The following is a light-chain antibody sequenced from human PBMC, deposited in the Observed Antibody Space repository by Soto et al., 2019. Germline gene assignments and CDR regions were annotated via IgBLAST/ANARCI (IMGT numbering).Light chain of an antibody. Sequence: EIVLTQSPATLSLSPGERATLSCRASQSVSNSLAWYQQKPGQAPRLLIYDASNRATGIPARFSGSGSGTDFTLTISSLEPEDFAVYYCQQRSNRPLLWTFGGGTKAEIK. CDR3: QQRSNRPLLWT. J-gene: IGKJ4*01. CDR1: QSVSNS. CDR2: DAS. V-gene: IGKV3-11*01.